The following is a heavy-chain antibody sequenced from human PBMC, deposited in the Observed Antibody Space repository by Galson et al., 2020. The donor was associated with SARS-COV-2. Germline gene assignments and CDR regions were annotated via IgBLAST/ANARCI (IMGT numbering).Heavy chain of an antibody. D-gene: IGHD4-17*01. CDR2: ISHSGGT. CDR3: ARLHYGEYAPEAFDI. CDR1: ATSISSGSYS. J-gene: IGHJ3*02. Sequence: SETQSPTCAVSATSISSGSYSWHWIRQPPGKGLEWLGYISHSGGTYYNPSLKSRVTISGDRSKNQFSLRLSSVTAADTAVYYCARLHYGEYAPEAFDIWGPGTRVTVAS. V-gene: IGHV4-30-2*01.